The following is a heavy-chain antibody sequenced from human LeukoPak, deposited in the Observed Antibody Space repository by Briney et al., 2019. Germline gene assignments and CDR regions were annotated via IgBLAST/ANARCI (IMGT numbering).Heavy chain of an antibody. Sequence: SETLSLTCAVYGGSFSGYYWSWIRQPPGKGLEWIGEINHSGSTNYNPSLKSRVTISVDTSKNQFSLKLSSVTAADTAVYYCASSTGQLWLGAYFDYWGQGTLVTVSS. V-gene: IGHV4-34*01. D-gene: IGHD5-18*01. J-gene: IGHJ4*02. CDR1: GGSFSGYY. CDR2: INHSGST. CDR3: ASSTGQLWLGAYFDY.